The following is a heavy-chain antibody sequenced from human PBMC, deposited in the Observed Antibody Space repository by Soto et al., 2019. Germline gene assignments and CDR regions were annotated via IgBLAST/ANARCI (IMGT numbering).Heavy chain of an antibody. CDR1: GYTFTRSG. D-gene: IGHD6-6*01. CDR2: IITYNGDT. CDR3: ARAGAAPYYYYGMDV. J-gene: IGHJ6*02. V-gene: IGHV1-18*01. Sequence: ASVKVSCKASGYTFTRSGISWVRQAPGQGLEWMGWIITYNGDTNYAQNFQGRVTMTTDTSTSTAYLELRSLRSDDTAVYYCARAGAAPYYYYGMDVWGQGTTVTVSS.